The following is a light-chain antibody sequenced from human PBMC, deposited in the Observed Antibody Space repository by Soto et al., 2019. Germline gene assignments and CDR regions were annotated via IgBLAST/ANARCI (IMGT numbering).Light chain of an antibody. CDR1: QSISSW. CDR3: QQYNSYAWP. J-gene: IGKJ1*01. CDR2: KAS. Sequence: DIQLTQSPSTLSASVGDRVTITCRASQSISSWLAWYQQKPGKAPKLLIYKASSLESGVPSRFSGSGSGTEFTLTISSLQPDDFAPYYCQQYNSYAWPFGQGNKVEIK. V-gene: IGKV1-5*03.